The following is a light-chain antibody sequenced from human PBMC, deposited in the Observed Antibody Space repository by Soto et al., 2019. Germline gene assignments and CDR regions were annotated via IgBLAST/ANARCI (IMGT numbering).Light chain of an antibody. J-gene: IGKJ1*01. CDR2: AAS. CDR1: QSISTF. Sequence: DLQMTQSPSSLSASVGDRVTITCRASQSISTFLNWYQQKPGKAPKLLIHAASSLKSGVPSRFSGSGSGTDFTRTIGSLQPEDFATYYCQQSYSSPWTFGQGTKVEIK. V-gene: IGKV1-39*01. CDR3: QQSYSSPWT.